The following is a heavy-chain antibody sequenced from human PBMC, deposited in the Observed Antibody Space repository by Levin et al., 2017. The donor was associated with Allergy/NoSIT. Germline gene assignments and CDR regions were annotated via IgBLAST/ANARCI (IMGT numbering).Heavy chain of an antibody. D-gene: IGHD3-10*01. J-gene: IGHJ6*02. CDR1: GFTFSSYA. Sequence: PGGSLRLSCAASGFTFSSYAMHWVRQAPGKGLEWVAVISYDGSNKYYADSVKGRFTISRDNSKNTLYLQMNSLRAEGTAVYYCARVMVRGVSILNYNYCYGMDVWGQGTTVTVSS. CDR3: ARVMVRGVSILNYNYCYGMDV. CDR2: ISYDGSNK. V-gene: IGHV3-30-3*01.